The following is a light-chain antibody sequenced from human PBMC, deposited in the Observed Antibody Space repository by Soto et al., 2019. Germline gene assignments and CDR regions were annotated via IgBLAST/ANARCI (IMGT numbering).Light chain of an antibody. Sequence: EIVLTQSPGTLSLSPGERGTLSCRASQRFGSSNLAWYQQKPGQAPRLLIYSTSSRATGIPDRFSGSGSGTDYTLTISRLEPADFAVYYCQQYGNSPWTFGQGTKV. V-gene: IGKV3-20*01. CDR2: STS. J-gene: IGKJ1*01. CDR3: QQYGNSPWT. CDR1: QRFGSSN.